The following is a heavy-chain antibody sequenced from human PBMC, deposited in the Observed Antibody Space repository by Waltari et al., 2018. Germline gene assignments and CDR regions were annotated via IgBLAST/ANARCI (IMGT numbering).Heavy chain of an antibody. D-gene: IGHD4-17*01. Sequence: EVQLVESGGGLVQPGGSLRLSCAASGFTVSSNYMSWVRQAPGTGLEWVSVIYIGGSTYYADSVKGRFTISRDNSKNTLYLQMNSLRAEDTAVYYCARGAPTTVTTHYYYYYGMDVWGQGTTVTVSS. V-gene: IGHV3-66*01. CDR3: ARGAPTTVTTHYYYYYGMDV. CDR2: IYIGGST. J-gene: IGHJ6*02. CDR1: GFTVSSNY.